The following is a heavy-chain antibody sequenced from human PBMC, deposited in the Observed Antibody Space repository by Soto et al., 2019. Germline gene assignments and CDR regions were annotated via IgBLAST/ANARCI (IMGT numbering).Heavy chain of an antibody. J-gene: IGHJ6*02. Sequence: GGSLRLSCAASGFTFSNAWMNWVRQAPGKGLEWVGRIKSKTDGGTTDYAAPVKGRFTISRDDSKNTLYLQMNSLKTEDTAVYYCTTGYSSSWGPHSYYYYYGMDVWGQGTTVTVSS. CDR2: IKSKTDGGTT. D-gene: IGHD6-13*01. CDR3: TTGYSSSWGPHSYYYYYGMDV. CDR1: GFTFSNAW. V-gene: IGHV3-15*07.